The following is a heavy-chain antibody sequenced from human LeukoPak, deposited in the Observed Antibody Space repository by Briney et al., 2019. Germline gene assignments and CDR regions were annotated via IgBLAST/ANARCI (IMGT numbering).Heavy chain of an antibody. CDR1: GGSIRSNY. Sequence: PSETLSLTCTVSGGSIRSNYWSWIRQPPGKRLEWIGYMYYSGSTNYNPSLKSRVTISVDTSKNQFSLKLSSVTAADTAVYYCARGGLSYYYMDVWGKGTTVTVSS. J-gene: IGHJ6*03. CDR2: MYYSGST. CDR3: ARGGLSYYYMDV. V-gene: IGHV4-59*01.